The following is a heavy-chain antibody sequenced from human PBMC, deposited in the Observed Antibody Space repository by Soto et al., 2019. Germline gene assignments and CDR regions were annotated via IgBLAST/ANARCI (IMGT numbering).Heavy chain of an antibody. CDR3: ARNPMVRGVMDFDY. CDR2: IIPILGIA. D-gene: IGHD3-10*01. V-gene: IGHV1-69*02. J-gene: IGHJ4*02. CDR1: GGTFSSYT. Sequence: ASVKVSCKASGGTFSSYTISWVRQAPGQGLEWMGRIIPILGIANYAQKFQGRVTITADKSTSTAYMELSSLRSEDTAVYYCARNPMVRGVMDFDYWGQGTLVTVSS.